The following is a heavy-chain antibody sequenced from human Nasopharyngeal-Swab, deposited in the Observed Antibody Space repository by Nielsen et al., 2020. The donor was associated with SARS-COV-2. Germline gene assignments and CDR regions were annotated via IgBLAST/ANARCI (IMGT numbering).Heavy chain of an antibody. J-gene: IGHJ5*02. CDR3: ARGRRGSSWDLNWFDP. CDR2: IYYSGST. CDR1: GGSISSYY. V-gene: IGHV4-59*01. Sequence: SETLSLTCTVSGGSISSYYWSWIRQPPGKGLEWIGYIYYSGSTNYNPSLKSRVTISVDTSKNQFSLKLSSVTAADTAVYYCARGRRGSSWDLNWFDPWGQGILVTVSS. D-gene: IGHD6-13*01.